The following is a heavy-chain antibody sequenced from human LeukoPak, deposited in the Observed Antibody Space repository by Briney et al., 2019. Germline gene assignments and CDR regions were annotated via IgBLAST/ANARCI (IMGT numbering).Heavy chain of an antibody. CDR2: IYHSGST. CDR3: ARDADSLGWFDP. J-gene: IGHJ5*02. D-gene: IGHD2-15*01. CDR1: GYSISSGYY. Sequence: SQTLSLTCTVSGYSISSGYYWGWIRQPPGKGLEWIGSIYHSGSTYYNPSLKSRVTISVDTSKNQFSLKLSSVTAADTAVYYCARDADSLGWFDPWGQGTLVTVSS. V-gene: IGHV4-38-2*02.